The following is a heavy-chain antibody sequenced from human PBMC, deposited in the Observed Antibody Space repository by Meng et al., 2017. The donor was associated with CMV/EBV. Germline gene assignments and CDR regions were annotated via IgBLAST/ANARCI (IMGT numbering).Heavy chain of an antibody. V-gene: IGHV4-34*01. CDR1: GGSFSGYY. D-gene: IGHD6-19*01. J-gene: IGHJ5*02. Sequence: SETLSLTCAVYGGSFSGYYWSWIRQPPGKGLEWIGEINHSGSTNYNPSLKSRVTISVDTSKNQFSLKLSSVTAEDTAVYYCARDIGLSQQWQSNDWFDPWGQGTLVTVSS. CDR2: INHSGST. CDR3: ARDIGLSQQWQSNDWFDP.